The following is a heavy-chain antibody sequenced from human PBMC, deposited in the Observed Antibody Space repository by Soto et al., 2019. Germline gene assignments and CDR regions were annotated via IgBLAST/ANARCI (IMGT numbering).Heavy chain of an antibody. V-gene: IGHV1-3*01. D-gene: IGHD5-18*01. Sequence: ASVKVSCKASGYTFTSYAMHWVRQAPGQRLEWMGWINAGNGNTIYSQKFQGRVTITRDTSASTAYMELSSLRSEDTAVYYCARDTARPYYYYYGMDVWGQGTTVTVSS. CDR1: GYTFTSYA. CDR3: ARDTARPYYYYYGMDV. CDR2: INAGNGNT. J-gene: IGHJ6*02.